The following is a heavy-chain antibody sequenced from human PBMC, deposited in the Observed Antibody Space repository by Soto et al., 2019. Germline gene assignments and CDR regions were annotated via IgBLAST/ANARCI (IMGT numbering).Heavy chain of an antibody. CDR2: INAGNGNT. V-gene: IGHV1-3*01. CDR3: ARAYYDSSGYPHFDY. J-gene: IGHJ4*02. D-gene: IGHD3-22*01. CDR1: GYTFTSYA. Sequence: ASVKVSCKASGYTFTSYAMHWVRQAPGQRLEWMGWINAGNGNTKYSQKFQGRVTITRDTSASTAYMELSSLRSEDTAVYYCARAYYDSSGYPHFDYRGQRTLVTVSS.